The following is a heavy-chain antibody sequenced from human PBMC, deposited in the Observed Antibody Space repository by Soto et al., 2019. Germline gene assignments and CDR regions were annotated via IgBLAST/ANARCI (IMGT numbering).Heavy chain of an antibody. CDR1: GVFISSSY. D-gene: IGHD3-22*01. Sequence: SETLSLTCTVSGVFISSSYWSWIRQSPGKGLEWIGYVYYSGSTNYNPSLKSRVTISVDTSKNQFSLKLSSVTAADTAVYYCVRGYYDTSGPSNTFDIWGQETMVTV. CDR2: VYYSGST. J-gene: IGHJ3*02. CDR3: VRGYYDTSGPSNTFDI. V-gene: IGHV4-59*01.